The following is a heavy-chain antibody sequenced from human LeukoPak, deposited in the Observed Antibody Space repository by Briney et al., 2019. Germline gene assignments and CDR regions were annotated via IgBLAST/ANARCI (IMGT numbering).Heavy chain of an antibody. CDR1: GGTFSSYA. CDR2: IIPIFGTA. Sequence: GASVKVSCKASGGTFSSYAISWVRQAPGQGLEWMGGIIPIFGTANYAQKFQGRVTITTDESTSTAYMELSSLRSEDTAVYYCARAEGGVPALPDIWGQGTMVTVSS. CDR3: ARAEGGVPALPDI. D-gene: IGHD2-2*01. V-gene: IGHV1-69*05. J-gene: IGHJ3*02.